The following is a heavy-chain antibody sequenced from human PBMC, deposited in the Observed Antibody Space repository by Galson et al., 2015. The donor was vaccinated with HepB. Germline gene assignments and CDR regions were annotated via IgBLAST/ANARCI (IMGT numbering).Heavy chain of an antibody. CDR3: AKAAIDHSSPVDY. CDR1: GFTFDDYA. CDR2: ISWNSGSI. D-gene: IGHD6-13*01. J-gene: IGHJ4*02. V-gene: IGHV3-9*01. Sequence: SLRLSCAASGFTFDDYAMHWVRQAPGKGLEWVSGISWNSGSIGYADSVKGRFTISRDNAKNSLYLQMNSLRAEDTALYYCAKAAIDHSSPVDYWGQGTLVTVSS.